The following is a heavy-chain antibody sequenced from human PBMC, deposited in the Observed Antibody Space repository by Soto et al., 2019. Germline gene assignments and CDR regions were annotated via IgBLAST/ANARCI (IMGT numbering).Heavy chain of an antibody. Sequence: ASVKVSCKASGYTFTSYGISWVRQAPGQGLEWMGWISAYNGNTNYAQKLQGRVTMTTDTSTSTAYMELRSLRSDDTAVYYCARDLGYSSSWYWAGNYYGMDVWDQGTTVTVSS. CDR1: GYTFTSYG. CDR3: ARDLGYSSSWYWAGNYYGMDV. D-gene: IGHD6-13*01. J-gene: IGHJ6*02. V-gene: IGHV1-18*04. CDR2: ISAYNGNT.